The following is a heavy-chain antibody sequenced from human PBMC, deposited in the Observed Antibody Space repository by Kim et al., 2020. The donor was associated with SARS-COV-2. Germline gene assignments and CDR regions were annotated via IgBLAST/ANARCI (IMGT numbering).Heavy chain of an antibody. CDR2: ISGDGGST. CDR1: GFTFDDYA. Sequence: GGSLRLSCAASGFTFDDYAMHWVRQAPGKGLEWVSLISGDGGSTYYADSVKGRFTISRDNSKNSLYLQMNSLRTEDTALYYCAKDIDHTPPYDYVWGSYHDIHGVYYYYGMDVWGQGTTVTVSS. CDR3: AKDIDHTPPYDYVWGSYHDIHGVYYYYGMDV. V-gene: IGHV3-43*02. J-gene: IGHJ6*02. D-gene: IGHD3-16*02.